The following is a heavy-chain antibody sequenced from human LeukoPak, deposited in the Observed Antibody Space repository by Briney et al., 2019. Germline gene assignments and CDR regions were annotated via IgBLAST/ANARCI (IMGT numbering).Heavy chain of an antibody. CDR1: GFTFSSYA. CDR2: ISGSGGST. J-gene: IGHJ4*02. D-gene: IGHD3-3*01. V-gene: IGHV3-23*01. CDR3: AKDRSLYYDFWSGYYYFDY. Sequence: GGSLRLSCAASGFTFSSYAMSWVRQAPGKGLEWVSAISGSGGSTYYADSVEGRFTISRDNSKNTLYLQMNSLRAEDTAVYYCAKDRSLYYDFWSGYYYFDYWGQGTLVTVSS.